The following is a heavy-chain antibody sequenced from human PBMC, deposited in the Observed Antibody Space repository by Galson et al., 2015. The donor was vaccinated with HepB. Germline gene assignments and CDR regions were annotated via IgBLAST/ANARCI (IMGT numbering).Heavy chain of an antibody. D-gene: IGHD5-24*01. J-gene: IGHJ4*01. CDR3: ARVHGFHYFDL. V-gene: IGHV1-18*04. CDR2: ISTYTGKV. CDR1: GYSFASYG. Sequence: SVKVSCKASGYSFASYGIGWLRQAPGQGPEWMGWISTYTGKVNSAQKSHDRVTMTADTSTNSVLMELRSLRSDDSAVYYCARVHGFHYFDLWGQGTLVTVSS.